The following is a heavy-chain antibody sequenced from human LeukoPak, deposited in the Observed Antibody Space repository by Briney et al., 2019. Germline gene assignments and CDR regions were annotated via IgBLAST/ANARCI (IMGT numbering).Heavy chain of an antibody. CDR2: ISGSGDNT. Sequence: PGGSLRLSCTASGFTFSNYAMSWVRQAPGKGLEWVSAISGSGDNTYYADSVKGRFTISRDNSKNTLYVQVNSLGTEDTAAYYCAKGSYYDSSGSFYFDYWGQGTLVTVSS. CDR3: AKGSYYDSSGSFYFDY. D-gene: IGHD3-22*01. J-gene: IGHJ4*02. CDR1: GFTFSNYA. V-gene: IGHV3-23*01.